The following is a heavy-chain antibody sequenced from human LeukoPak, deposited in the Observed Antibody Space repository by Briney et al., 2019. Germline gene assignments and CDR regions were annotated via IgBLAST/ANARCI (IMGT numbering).Heavy chain of an antibody. CDR3: AKDGRPMIVVVIDY. CDR1: GFTFSSYA. Sequence: GGSLRLSCAASGFTFSSYAMSWVRQAPGKGLEWVSAISGSGGSTYYADSVKGRFTISRDNSKNTLYLQMNGLRAEDTAVYYCAKDGRPMIVVVIDYWGQGTLVTVSS. V-gene: IGHV3-23*01. CDR2: ISGSGGST. J-gene: IGHJ4*02. D-gene: IGHD3-22*01.